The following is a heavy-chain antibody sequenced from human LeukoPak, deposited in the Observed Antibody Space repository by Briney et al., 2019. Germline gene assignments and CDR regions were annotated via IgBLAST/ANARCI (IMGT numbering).Heavy chain of an antibody. CDR2: ISAYNGNT. D-gene: IGHD1-26*01. CDR1: GYTLTSYG. CDR3: ARGGVEGIVGATTYGY. V-gene: IGHV1-18*01. J-gene: IGHJ4*02. Sequence: GASVKVSCKASGYTLTSYGISWVRQAPGQGLEWMGWISAYNGNTNYAQKLQGRVTMTTDTSTSTAYMELRSLRSDDTAVYYCARGGVEGIVGATTYGYWGQGTLVTVSS.